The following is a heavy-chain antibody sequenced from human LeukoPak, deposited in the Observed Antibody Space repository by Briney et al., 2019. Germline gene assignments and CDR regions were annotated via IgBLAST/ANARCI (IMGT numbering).Heavy chain of an antibody. D-gene: IGHD3-22*01. V-gene: IGHV3-21*01. J-gene: IGHJ1*01. CDR2: ISSSSYI. CDR1: GFTFSSYS. CDR3: ARDRVTLIEYFQY. Sequence: GGSLRLSCAASGFTFSSYSMNWVRQAPGKGLEWVSSISSSSYIYYADSVKGRFTISRDNAKNSLYLQMNSLRAEDTAVYYCARDRVTLIEYFQYWGQGTLVTVSS.